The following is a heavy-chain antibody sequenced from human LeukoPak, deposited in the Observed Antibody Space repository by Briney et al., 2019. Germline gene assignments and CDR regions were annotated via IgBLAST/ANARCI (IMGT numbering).Heavy chain of an antibody. V-gene: IGHV4-39*01. CDR3: ARRKLLSRGAFDI. CDR1: GGSISSSSYL. D-gene: IGHD1-26*01. J-gene: IGHJ3*02. CDR2: IYHSGST. Sequence: SETLSLTCTVSGGSISSSSYLWGWIRQPPGKGLEWLGSIYHSGSTFYNPSLKSRVTISVDTSKNQFSLKLSSVTAADTAVYYCARRKLLSRGAFDIWGQGTMVTVSS.